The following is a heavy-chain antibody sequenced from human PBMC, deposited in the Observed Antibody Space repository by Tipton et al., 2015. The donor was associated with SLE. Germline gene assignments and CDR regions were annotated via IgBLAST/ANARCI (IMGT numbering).Heavy chain of an antibody. V-gene: IGHV4-39*07. CDR3: ARHPRPMAAFDY. J-gene: IGHJ4*02. D-gene: IGHD5-24*01. CDR2: MHYSGNT. CDR1: GDSISGTTSY. Sequence: TLSLTCIVSGDSISGTTSYWSWIRQPPGKELEWIGSMHYSGNTYYNPSLKSRVTISVDTSKSQFYLNLNTVSAADTAVYYCARHPRPMAAFDYWGQGTLVTVSS.